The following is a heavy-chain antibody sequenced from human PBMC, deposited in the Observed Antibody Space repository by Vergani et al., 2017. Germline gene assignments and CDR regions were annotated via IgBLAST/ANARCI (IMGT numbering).Heavy chain of an antibody. D-gene: IGHD3-3*01. CDR2: ISSNGGST. CDR1: GFTFSSYA. CDR3: AREGRGRITIFGVVSPPDY. Sequence: EVQLVESGGGLVQPGGSLRLSCSASGFTFSSYAMHWVRQAPGKGLEYVSAISSNGGSTYYADSVKGRFTISRDNSKNTLYLQMSSLRAEDTAVYYCAREGRGRITIFGVVSPPDYWGQGTLVTVSS. V-gene: IGHV3-64D*06. J-gene: IGHJ4*02.